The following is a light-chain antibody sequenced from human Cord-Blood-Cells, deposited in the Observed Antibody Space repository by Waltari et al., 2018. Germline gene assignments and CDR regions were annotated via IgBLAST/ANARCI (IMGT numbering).Light chain of an antibody. CDR3: SSYTSSSTLVV. CDR1: SSDVGGYNY. V-gene: IGLV2-14*01. J-gene: IGLJ2*01. CDR2: EVS. Sequence: QSALTQPASVSGSPGQSITISCPGTSSDVGGYNYVSWYQQHPGKAPKLMIYEVSNRPSGVSNRFSGSKSDNTASLTISGLQAEDEADYYCSSYTSSSTLVVFGGGTKLTVL.